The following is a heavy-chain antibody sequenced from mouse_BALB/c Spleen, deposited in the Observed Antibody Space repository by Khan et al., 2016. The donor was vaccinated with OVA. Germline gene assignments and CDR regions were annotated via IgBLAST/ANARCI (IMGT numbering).Heavy chain of an antibody. Sequence: VQLLESGAELARPAASVKLSCKASGYTFTSYWMQWVNQRPGQGLEWIGAIYPGIGATRYTQSFRGQATLTADKSSTPSYMQLSSLASEDSAGEYCARRGGSYDGYVGYVEDWGAGTTGTVAA. CDR3: ARRGGSYDGYVGYVED. D-gene: IGHD2-3*01. J-gene: IGHJ1*01. CDR2: IYPGIGAT. V-gene: IGHV1-87*01. CDR1: GYTFTSYW.